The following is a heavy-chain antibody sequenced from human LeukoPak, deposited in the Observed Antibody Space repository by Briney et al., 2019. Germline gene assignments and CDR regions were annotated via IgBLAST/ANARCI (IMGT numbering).Heavy chain of an antibody. D-gene: IGHD4-11*01. V-gene: IGHV1-46*01. CDR1: GYTFTSYY. CDR3: ARERGRRNSNYAIYYYYGMDV. Sequence: ASVNVSCKASGYTFTSYYMHWVRQAPGQGLEWMGIINPSGGSTSYAQKFQGRVTMTRDTSTSTVYMELSSLRSEDTAVYYCARERGRRNSNYAIYYYYGMDVWGQGTTVTVSS. CDR2: INPSGGST. J-gene: IGHJ6*02.